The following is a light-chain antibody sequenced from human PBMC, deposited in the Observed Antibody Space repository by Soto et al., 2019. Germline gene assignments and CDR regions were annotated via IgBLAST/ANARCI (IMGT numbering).Light chain of an antibody. J-gene: IGKJ5*01. CDR2: AAS. Sequence: VMTESPATLSVSPGERATRSCRTSESVGSSLLAWYKQKPGQAPRLLIYAASSRATGISDRFSGSGSGTDFTLIINRLDPEDSAVYYCQHNGRSLGQGTRLEIK. CDR3: QHNGRS. V-gene: IGKV3-20*01. CDR1: ESVGSSL.